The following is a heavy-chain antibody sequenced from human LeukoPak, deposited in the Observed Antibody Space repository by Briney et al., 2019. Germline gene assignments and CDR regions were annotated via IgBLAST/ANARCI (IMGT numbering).Heavy chain of an antibody. CDR1: GYSISSGYY. V-gene: IGHV4-38-2*01. CDR2: FYHSGST. Sequence: SETLSLTCAVSGYSISSGYYWGWIRQPPGKGLEWIGSFYHSGSTYYNPSLKSRVTISVDTSKNQFSLKLSSVTAADTAVYYCARILGFLEWLSPFDYWGQGTLVTVSS. CDR3: ARILGFLEWLSPFDY. J-gene: IGHJ4*02. D-gene: IGHD3-3*01.